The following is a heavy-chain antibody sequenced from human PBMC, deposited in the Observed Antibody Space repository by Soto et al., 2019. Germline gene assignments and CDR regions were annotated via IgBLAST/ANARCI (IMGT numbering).Heavy chain of an antibody. V-gene: IGHV3-9*01. D-gene: IGHD5-18*01. CDR3: AKYHDNYGYVRGPGDS. CDR1: GFTFDDYA. J-gene: IGHJ4*02. CDR2: IRWKSGSI. Sequence: EVQLVESGGGLVQTGRSLRLSCAASGFTFDDYAMHWVRHATGTGLAWVSGIRWKSGSIGYSDSVKGRFTISRDNAKNSLYLQMNSLPAEDTALSYSAKYHDNYGYVRGPGDSWGQGTLVTVSS.